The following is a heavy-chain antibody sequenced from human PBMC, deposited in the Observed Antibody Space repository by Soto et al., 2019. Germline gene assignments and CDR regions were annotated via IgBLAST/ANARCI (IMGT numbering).Heavy chain of an antibody. D-gene: IGHD3-3*01. J-gene: IGHJ6*03. Sequence: PSQTLSLTCAISGDSVSSNSAGWNWVRQTPSRGLEWLGRTYYKSKWYYNSAVSVKSRITINPDTSKNQFSLQPNSVTPEDTAVYYCSRGSWDDVSGHYYMDVWGKGTTVTVSS. CDR3: SRGSWDDVSGHYYMDV. CDR1: GDSVSSNSAG. CDR2: TYYKSKWYY. V-gene: IGHV6-1*01.